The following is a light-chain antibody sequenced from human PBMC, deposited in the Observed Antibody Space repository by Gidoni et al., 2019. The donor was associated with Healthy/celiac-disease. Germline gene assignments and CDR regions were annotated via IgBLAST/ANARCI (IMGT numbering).Light chain of an antibody. Sequence: EIVLTQSPGTLSLSPGERATLSCRASQSVSSSYLAWYQQKPGQAPRLLIYGASSRATGIPDRFSGSGSGTDFTLTISRLEPEDFAVYYCQQYGSSPFSETWTFGQGTKVEIK. CDR2: GAS. V-gene: IGKV3-20*01. CDR1: QSVSSSY. CDR3: QQYGSSPFSETWT. J-gene: IGKJ1*01.